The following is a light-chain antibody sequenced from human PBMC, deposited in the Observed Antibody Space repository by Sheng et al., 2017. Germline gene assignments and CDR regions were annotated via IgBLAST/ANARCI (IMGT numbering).Light chain of an antibody. CDR1: QSIRNL. J-gene: IGKJ1*01. Sequence: DIQMTQSPSSLSAFVGDRVTITCRASQSIRNLLAWYQQKPGNAPKFLIYKASSLESGVPSRFSGSGSGTEFTLTISTLQPEDFATYFCLQHISYPWTFGQGTKVE. CDR3: LQHISYPWT. CDR2: KAS. V-gene: IGKV1-5*03.